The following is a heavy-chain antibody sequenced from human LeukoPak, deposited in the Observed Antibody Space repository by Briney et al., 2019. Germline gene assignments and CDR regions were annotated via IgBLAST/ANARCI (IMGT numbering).Heavy chain of an antibody. V-gene: IGHV1-69*13. CDR3: ARGYCSSTSCYTADYYYYGMDV. CDR2: IIPIFGTA. D-gene: IGHD2-2*02. J-gene: IGHJ6*02. Sequence: SVEVSCKTSGGTFSSYAISWVRQAPGQGLEWMGGIIPIFGTANYAQKFQGRVTITADESTSTAYMELSSLRSEDMAVYYCARGYCSSTSCYTADYYYYGMDVWGQGTTVTVSS. CDR1: GGTFSSYA.